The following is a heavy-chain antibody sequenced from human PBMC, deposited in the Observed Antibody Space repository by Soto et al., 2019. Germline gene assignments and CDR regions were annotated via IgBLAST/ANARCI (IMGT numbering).Heavy chain of an antibody. CDR3: ATEPPSLNIVVVPAALYYGMDV. D-gene: IGHD2-2*01. V-gene: IGHV1-69*01. CDR2: IIPIFGTA. J-gene: IGHJ6*02. CDR1: GGTFSSYA. Sequence: QVQLVQSGAEVKKPGSSVKVSCKASGGTFSSYAISWVRQAPGQGLEWMGGIIPIFGTANYAQKFQGRVTITADESTSTAYMELSSLRSEDTAVYYCATEPPSLNIVVVPAALYYGMDVWGQGTTVTVSS.